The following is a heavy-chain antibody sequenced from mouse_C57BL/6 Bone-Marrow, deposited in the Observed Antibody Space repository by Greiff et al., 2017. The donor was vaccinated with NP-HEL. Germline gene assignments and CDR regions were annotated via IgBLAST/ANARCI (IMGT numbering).Heavy chain of an antibody. V-gene: IGHV5-6*01. D-gene: IGHD2-4*01. J-gene: IGHJ2*01. CDR3: ARDDYYLDF. CDR1: GFTFSSYG. CDR2: ISSGGSYT. Sequence: EVKLMESGGDLVKPGGSLKLSCAASGFTFSSYGMSWVRQTPDKRLEWVATISSGGSYTNYHDRVKGRATITRDKSKNTLYLQLSSLKSEDTAMYYCARDDYYLDFGGQGTTLTVSS.